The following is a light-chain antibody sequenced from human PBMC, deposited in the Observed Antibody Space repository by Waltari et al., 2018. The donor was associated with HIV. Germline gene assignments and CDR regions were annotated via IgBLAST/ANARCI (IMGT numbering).Light chain of an antibody. CDR3: QHYNNWPPMYT. Sequence: EIVMTQSPVTLSVSPGERATLSCRAGQSVSSNLAWYQQKPGQAPRLLIYGASTRATGIPARFSGSGSGTEFTLTISSLQSEDFAVYYCQHYNNWPPMYTFGQGTKLEIK. CDR2: GAS. V-gene: IGKV3-15*01. CDR1: QSVSSN. J-gene: IGKJ2*01.